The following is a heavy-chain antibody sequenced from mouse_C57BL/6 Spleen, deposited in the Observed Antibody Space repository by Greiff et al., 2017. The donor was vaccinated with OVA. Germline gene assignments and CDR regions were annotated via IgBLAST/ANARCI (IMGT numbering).Heavy chain of an antibody. D-gene: IGHD1-1*01. CDR1: GYSFTDYN. V-gene: IGHV1-39*01. Sequence: EVQLQESGPELVKPGASVKISCKASGYSFTDYNMNWVKQSNGKSLEWIGVINPNYGTTSSNQKFKGKATLTVDQSSSTAYMQLNSLTSEDSAVYYGARSSYAGSSYYFDDWGQGTTLTVSS. J-gene: IGHJ2*01. CDR2: INPNYGTT. CDR3: ARSSYAGSSYYFDD.